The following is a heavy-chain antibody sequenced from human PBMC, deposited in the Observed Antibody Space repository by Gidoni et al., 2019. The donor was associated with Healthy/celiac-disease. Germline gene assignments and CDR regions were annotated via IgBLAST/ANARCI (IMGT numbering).Heavy chain of an antibody. Sequence: EVQLVESVGGLVQPGGSLRIACAASGFPVSSNYMSWVRQAPGKGLEWVSVIYSGGSTYYADSVKGRFTISRDNSKNTLYLQRNSLRAEDTAVYYCARDRPYCSGGSCSYYFDYWGQGTLVTVSS. CDR1: GFPVSSNY. CDR3: ARDRPYCSGGSCSYYFDY. D-gene: IGHD2-15*01. J-gene: IGHJ4*02. V-gene: IGHV3-66*01. CDR2: IYSGGST.